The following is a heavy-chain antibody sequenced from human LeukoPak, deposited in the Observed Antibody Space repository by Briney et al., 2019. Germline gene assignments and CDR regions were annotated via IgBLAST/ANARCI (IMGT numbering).Heavy chain of an antibody. J-gene: IGHJ4*02. V-gene: IGHV3-21*01. Sequence: GGSLRLSCAASGFTFSSYWMSWVRQAPGKGLEWVSCISSSSNYIYYADSVKGRFIISRDNAKNSLYLQMNSLRAEDTAVYYCARETRRGSGWASSDFDYWGQGTLVTVSS. CDR1: GFTFSSYW. D-gene: IGHD6-19*01. CDR3: ARETRRGSGWASSDFDY. CDR2: ISSSSNYI.